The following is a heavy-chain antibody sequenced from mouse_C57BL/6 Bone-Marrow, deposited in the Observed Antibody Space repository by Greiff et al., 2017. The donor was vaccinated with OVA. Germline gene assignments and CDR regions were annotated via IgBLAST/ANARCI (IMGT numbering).Heavy chain of an antibody. CDR3: ARQRRFYWYFDV. Sequence: EVQVVESGGDLVKPGGSLKLSCAASGFTFSSYGMSWVRQTPDKRLEWVATISSGGSYTYYPDSVKGRFTISRDNAKNTLYLQMSSLKSEDTAMYYCARQRRFYWYFDVWGTGTTVTVSS. J-gene: IGHJ1*03. V-gene: IGHV5-6*01. CDR1: GFTFSSYG. CDR2: ISSGGSYT.